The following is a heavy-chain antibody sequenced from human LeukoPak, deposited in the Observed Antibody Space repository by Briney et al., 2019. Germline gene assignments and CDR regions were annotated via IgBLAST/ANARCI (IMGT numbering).Heavy chain of an antibody. CDR1: GFTFSSHW. CDR2: IWQEGSEK. J-gene: IGHJ4*02. V-gene: IGHV3-7*01. Sequence: PGGSLRLSCSASGFTFSSHWMMWLRQAPGKGLEGVANIWQEGSEKYYVYSVKGRFTISRENAKNPLYLQRNSLRAEDTAVYYCARDQNLASWGLDYFDYWGQGTLVTVSS. D-gene: IGHD7-27*01. CDR3: ARDQNLASWGLDYFDY.